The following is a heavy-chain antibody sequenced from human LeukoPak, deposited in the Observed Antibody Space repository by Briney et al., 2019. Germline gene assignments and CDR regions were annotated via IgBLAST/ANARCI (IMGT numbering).Heavy chain of an antibody. CDR3: ASRSGGDY. J-gene: IGHJ4*02. V-gene: IGHV4-39*01. CDR1: GGSITSSSFY. Sequence: PSETLSLTCTVSGGSITSSSFYWGWVRQPPGKGLEWIGSIYFSGNTYYNPSLKSRLTISVDTSKNQFSLNLSSVTAADTAVYYCASRSGGDYWGQGTLVTVSS. D-gene: IGHD3-10*01. CDR2: IYFSGNT.